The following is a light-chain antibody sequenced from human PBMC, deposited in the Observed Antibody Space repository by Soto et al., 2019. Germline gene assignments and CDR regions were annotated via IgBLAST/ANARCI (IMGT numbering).Light chain of an antibody. J-gene: IGKJ4*01. CDR2: GAS. Sequence: ENVLTQSPGTLSLSPGERATLSCRASQSISSIYLAWYQQKPGHPPRLLIYGASNRATCIPDRFSGSGSGTEFTLTISRLEPEDFAVYYCQQYSGSPPLTFGGGTKVEIK. V-gene: IGKV3-20*01. CDR1: QSISSIY. CDR3: QQYSGSPPLT.